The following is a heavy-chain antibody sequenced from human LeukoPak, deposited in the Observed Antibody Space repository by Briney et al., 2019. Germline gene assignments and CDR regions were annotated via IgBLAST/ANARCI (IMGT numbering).Heavy chain of an antibody. Sequence: SETLSLTCTVSGGSISSYYWSWIRQPAGKGLEWIGRIYTSGSTNYNPSLKSRVTMSVDTSKNQFSLKLSSVTAADTAVYYCAREGYDFWSGYYTGYYFDYWGQGTLVTVSS. J-gene: IGHJ4*02. V-gene: IGHV4-4*07. D-gene: IGHD3-3*01. CDR1: GGSISSYY. CDR3: AREGYDFWSGYYTGYYFDY. CDR2: IYTSGST.